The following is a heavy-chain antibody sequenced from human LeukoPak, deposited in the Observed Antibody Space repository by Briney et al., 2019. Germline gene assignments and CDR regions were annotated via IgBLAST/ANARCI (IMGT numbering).Heavy chain of an antibody. V-gene: IGHV1-69*05. Sequence: SVKVSCKASGGTFSSYAISWVRQAPGQGLEWMGGIIPIFGTANYAQKFQGRVTITTDESTSTAYMELSSLRSEDTAVYYCARGSPSLYNWNYSDYWGQGTLVTVSS. D-gene: IGHD1-20*01. CDR3: ARGSPSLYNWNYSDY. CDR1: GGTFSSYA. J-gene: IGHJ4*02. CDR2: IIPIFGTA.